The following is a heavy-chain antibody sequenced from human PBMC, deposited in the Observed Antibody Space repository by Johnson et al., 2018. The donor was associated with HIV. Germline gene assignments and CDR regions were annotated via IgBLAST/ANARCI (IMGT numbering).Heavy chain of an antibody. CDR1: GFTFSNYA. CDR3: ARANRGRNDAFDI. Sequence: QVQLVESGGGVVQPGRSLRLSCAASGFTFSNYAMHWVRQAPGKGLEWVAVISYDGSNKYYADSVKCRFTISRDNSKNTLYLQMNSLRAGDTAVYYCARANRGRNDAFDIWGQGTMVTVSS. J-gene: IGHJ3*02. V-gene: IGHV3-30*19. D-gene: IGHD2-15*01. CDR2: ISYDGSNK.